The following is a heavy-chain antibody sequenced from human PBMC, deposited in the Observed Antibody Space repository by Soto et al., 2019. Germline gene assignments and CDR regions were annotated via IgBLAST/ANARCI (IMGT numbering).Heavy chain of an antibody. CDR2: ISGSGNTI. CDR1: GFTFTDSY. V-gene: IGHV3-11*01. Sequence: LRLSCAASGFTFTDSYMSWIRQAPGKGLEWISYISGSGNTIYYAESVKGRFTISRDNAKNSLYLQMNSLRAEDTAIYYCARATIAVVVTATPGLNFDSWGQGTLVTVSS. D-gene: IGHD2-15*01. J-gene: IGHJ4*02. CDR3: ARATIAVVVTATPGLNFDS.